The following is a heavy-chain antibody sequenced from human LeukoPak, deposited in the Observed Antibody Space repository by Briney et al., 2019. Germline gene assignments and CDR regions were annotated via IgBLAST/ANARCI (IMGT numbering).Heavy chain of an antibody. Sequence: ASVKVSCKASGYTFTSYDINWVRQATGQGLEWMGWMNPNSGNTGYAQKFQGRVTITRNTSISTAYMELSSLRSEDTAVHYCARGVLDRYCSSTSCQYYFDYWGQGTLVTVSS. CDR1: GYTFTSYD. CDR3: ARGVLDRYCSSTSCQYYFDY. V-gene: IGHV1-8*03. D-gene: IGHD2-2*01. J-gene: IGHJ4*02. CDR2: MNPNSGNT.